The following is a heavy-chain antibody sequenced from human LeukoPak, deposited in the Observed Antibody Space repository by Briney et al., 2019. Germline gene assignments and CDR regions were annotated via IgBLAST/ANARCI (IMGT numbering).Heavy chain of an antibody. Sequence: GGSLRLSCAASGFSFSTYWMTWVRQAPGKGPEWVANIKQDGSEKYYVDSVKGRFTISRDNAKNSLYLQMNSLRAEDTAVYYCAELGITMIGGVWGKGTTVTISS. V-gene: IGHV3-7*01. CDR3: AELGITMIGGV. CDR2: IKQDGSEK. J-gene: IGHJ6*04. D-gene: IGHD3-10*02. CDR1: GFSFSTYW.